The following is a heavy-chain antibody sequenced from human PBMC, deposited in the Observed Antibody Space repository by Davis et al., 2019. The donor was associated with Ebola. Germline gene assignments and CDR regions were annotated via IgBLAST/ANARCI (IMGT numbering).Heavy chain of an antibody. CDR3: ARDQGVYCSGGSCYSGALGFNYGMDV. CDR2: ISSSSSTI. V-gene: IGHV3-48*01. D-gene: IGHD2-15*01. J-gene: IGHJ6*02. CDR1: GFTFSSYS. Sequence: PGGSLRLSCAASGFTFSSYSMNWVRQAPGKGLEWVSYISSSSSTIYYADSVKGRFTISRDNAKNSLYLQMNSLRAEDTAVYYCARDQGVYCSGGSCYSGALGFNYGMDVWGQGTTVTVSS.